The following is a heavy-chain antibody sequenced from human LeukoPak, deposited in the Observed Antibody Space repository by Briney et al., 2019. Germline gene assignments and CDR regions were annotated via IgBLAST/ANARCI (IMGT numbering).Heavy chain of an antibody. CDR2: TYYGGST. V-gene: IGHV4-59*11. D-gene: IGHD1-26*01. Sequence: SETLSLTCSVSGDSISFHFWSWIRQPPGKGLEWIGHTYYGGSTDYNPSLASRVTVSADTSKNQFSLKLSSVTAAGTAVYYCATLGRAAGNAFDIWGQGTVVIVSS. CDR3: ATLGRAAGNAFDI. J-gene: IGHJ3*02. CDR1: GDSISFHF.